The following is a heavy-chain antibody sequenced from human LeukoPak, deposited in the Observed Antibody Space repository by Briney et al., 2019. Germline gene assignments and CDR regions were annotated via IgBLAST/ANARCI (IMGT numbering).Heavy chain of an antibody. CDR1: GFTFSYYG. CDR2: ISGSGGST. CDR3: AKGATVTIDYYYYMGV. V-gene: IGHV3-23*01. Sequence: GGSLRLSCAVSGFTFSYYGMSWVRQAPGKGLEWVSAISGSGGSTYYADSVKGRFTISRDNSKSTLYLQMHSLRAEDTAVYYCAKGATVTIDYYYYMGVWGKGTTVTISS. J-gene: IGHJ6*03. D-gene: IGHD4-17*01.